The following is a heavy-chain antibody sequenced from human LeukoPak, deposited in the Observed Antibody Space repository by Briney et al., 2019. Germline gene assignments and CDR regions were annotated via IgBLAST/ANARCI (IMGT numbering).Heavy chain of an antibody. CDR3: ARVSGYYDSSGYNAQFDP. V-gene: IGHV1-8*01. D-gene: IGHD3-22*01. CDR2: MNPNSGNT. Sequence: GASVKVSCKASGYTFTSYDINWVRQATGQGLEWMGWMNPNSGNTGYAQKFQGRVTMTRNTSISTAYMELSSLRSEDTAVYYCARVSGYYDSSGYNAQFDPWGQGTLVTVSS. CDR1: GYTFTSYD. J-gene: IGHJ5*02.